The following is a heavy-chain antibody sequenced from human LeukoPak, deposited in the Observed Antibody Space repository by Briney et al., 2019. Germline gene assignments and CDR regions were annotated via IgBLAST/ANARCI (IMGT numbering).Heavy chain of an antibody. Sequence: GGSLRLSCAASGFMFSSNWMSWVRLAPGKGLEWVANIKEDGTETYYVDSVKGRFTISRDNAKNSLYLQMDSLRVEDTAVYYCAKEGRSLQTNWGQGTLVTVSS. D-gene: IGHD5-24*01. J-gene: IGHJ4*02. V-gene: IGHV3-7*03. CDR3: AKEGRSLQTN. CDR1: GFMFSSNW. CDR2: IKEDGTET.